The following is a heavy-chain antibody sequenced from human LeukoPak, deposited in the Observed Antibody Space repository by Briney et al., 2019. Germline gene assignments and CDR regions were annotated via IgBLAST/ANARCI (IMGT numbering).Heavy chain of an antibody. J-gene: IGHJ6*02. CDR1: GFTFSSYW. CDR2: IKQDGSEK. Sequence: GGSLRLSCAASGFTFSSYWMSWIRQAPGRGLEWVANIKQDGSEKYYADSVKGRFTISRDNAKNSLYLQMNSLRVEDTAMYYCARGPTYYYGMDVWGQGTTVTVSS. CDR3: ARGPTYYYGMDV. V-gene: IGHV3-7*01.